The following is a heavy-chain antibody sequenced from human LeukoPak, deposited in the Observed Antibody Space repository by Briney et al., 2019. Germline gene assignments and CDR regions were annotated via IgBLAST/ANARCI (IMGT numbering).Heavy chain of an antibody. Sequence: PGGSLRLSCAASGFTFSSYAMSWVRQAPGKGLEWVSAISGSGGSTYYADSVKGRFTISRDNSKNTLYLQMNSLRAEDTAVYYCAKFGGGYSYGYDYFDYWGQGTLVTVSS. CDR1: GFTFSSYA. D-gene: IGHD5-18*01. J-gene: IGHJ4*02. CDR3: AKFGGGYSYGYDYFDY. CDR2: ISGSGGST. V-gene: IGHV3-23*01.